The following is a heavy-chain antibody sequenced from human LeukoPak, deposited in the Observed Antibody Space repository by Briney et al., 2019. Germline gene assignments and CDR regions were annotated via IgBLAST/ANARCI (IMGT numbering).Heavy chain of an antibody. CDR2: IYYSGST. CDR3: ARDPTYGSGTPSTAGRDI. Sequence: SETLSLTCTVSGGSISSYYWSWIRQPPGKGLEWIGYIYYSGSTNYNPSLKSRVTISVDTSKNQFSLKLSSVTAADTAVYYCARDPTYGSGTPSTAGRDIWGQGTMVTVSS. CDR1: GGSISSYY. V-gene: IGHV4-59*12. D-gene: IGHD3-10*01. J-gene: IGHJ3*02.